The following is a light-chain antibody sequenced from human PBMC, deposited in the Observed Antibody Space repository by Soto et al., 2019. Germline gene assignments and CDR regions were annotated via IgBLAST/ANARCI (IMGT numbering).Light chain of an antibody. CDR3: GTWDSSLSAYV. Sequence: QSVLEQPPSVSAAPGQKVPIPCSGRSSNIGNNYVSWYQQLPGTAPKLLIYENNKRPSGIPDRFSGSKSGTSATLGITGLQTGDEADYYCGTWDSSLSAYVFGTGTKVT. V-gene: IGLV1-51*02. J-gene: IGLJ1*01. CDR2: ENN. CDR1: SSNIGNNY.